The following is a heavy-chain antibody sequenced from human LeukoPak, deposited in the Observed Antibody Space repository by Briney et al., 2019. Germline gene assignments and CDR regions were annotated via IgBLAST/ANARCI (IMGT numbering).Heavy chain of an antibody. J-gene: IGHJ4*02. CDR2: TYYRSKWYN. Sequence: SQTLSLTCAISGDSVSSNSAAWNWIRQSPSRGLEWLGRTYYRSKWYNDYAVSVKSRITINPDTSKNQFSLQLNSVTPEDTAVYYCARSPRRGGIAARPAWPPGTIDFDYWGQGTLVTVSS. CDR1: GDSVSSNSAA. V-gene: IGHV6-1*01. CDR3: ARSPRRGGIAARPAWPPGTIDFDY. D-gene: IGHD6-6*01.